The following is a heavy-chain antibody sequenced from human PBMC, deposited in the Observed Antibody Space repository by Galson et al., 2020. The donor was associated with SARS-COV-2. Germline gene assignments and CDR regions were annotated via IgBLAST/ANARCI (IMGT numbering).Heavy chain of an antibody. CDR2: ISYDGSNK. J-gene: IGHJ5*02. D-gene: IGHD1-26*01. V-gene: IGHV3-30*04. Sequence: VRQAPGKGLEWVAVISYDGSNKYYADSVKGRFTISRDNSKNTLYLQMNSLRAEDTAVYYCARTYSGSYLNWFDPWGQGTLVTVSS. CDR3: ARTYSGSYLNWFDP.